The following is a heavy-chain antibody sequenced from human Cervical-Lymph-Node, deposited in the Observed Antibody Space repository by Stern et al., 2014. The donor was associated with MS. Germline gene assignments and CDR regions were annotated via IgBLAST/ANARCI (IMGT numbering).Heavy chain of an antibody. D-gene: IGHD3-10*01. CDR2: IIRPVVTE. Sequence: QMQLVQSGADVKKPGSSVRVSCKASGDISWLRQAPGQGLEYMGGIIRPVVTEHYTQRFKGRLTITADKSTNTTYMELSSLRSDDTAIYYCATGAGDNWFDPWGQGTLVSVSS. J-gene: IGHJ5*02. CDR1: GD. V-gene: IGHV1-69*06. CDR3: ATGAGDNWFDP.